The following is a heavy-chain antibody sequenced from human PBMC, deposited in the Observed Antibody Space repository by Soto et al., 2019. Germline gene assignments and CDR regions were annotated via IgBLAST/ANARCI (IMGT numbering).Heavy chain of an antibody. D-gene: IGHD5-18*01. CDR3: ATSAGYSYPPGY. CDR2: ISYDGSNK. CDR1: GFTFSSYG. Sequence: QPGGSLRLSCAASGFTFSSYGMHWVRQAPGKGLEWVAVISYDGSNKYYVDSVKGRFTISRDNSNNTLYLQMNSLRVEDTAVYYCATSAGYSYPPGYWGQGTLVTVSS. V-gene: IGHV3-30*03. J-gene: IGHJ4*02.